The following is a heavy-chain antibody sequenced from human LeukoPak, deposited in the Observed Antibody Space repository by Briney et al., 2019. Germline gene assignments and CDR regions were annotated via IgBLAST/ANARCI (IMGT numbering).Heavy chain of an antibody. Sequence: GGSLRLSCAASGFTFSNYAMSWVRQAPGKGLEWVSGISGSGGSTYYADSVKGHFTISRDNSKNTLYLQMNSLRAEDTAIYYCAKAYPIYDSSGYPDYWGQGTLVTVSS. CDR1: GFTFSNYA. V-gene: IGHV3-23*01. CDR3: AKAYPIYDSSGYPDY. D-gene: IGHD3-22*01. CDR2: ISGSGGST. J-gene: IGHJ4*02.